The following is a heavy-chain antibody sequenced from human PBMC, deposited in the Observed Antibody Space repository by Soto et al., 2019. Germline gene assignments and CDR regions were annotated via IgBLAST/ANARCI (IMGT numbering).Heavy chain of an antibody. J-gene: IGHJ4*02. CDR3: AREEGMITFGGVIAWAYFDY. CDR1: GFTFSDYY. CDR2: ISSSGSTI. Sequence: QVQLVESGGGLVKPGGSLRLSCAGSGFTFSDYYMSWIRQAPGKGLEWVSYISSSGSTIYYADSVKGRFTISRDNAKNSLYLQMNSLRAEDTAVYYCAREEGMITFGGVIAWAYFDYWGQGTLVTVSS. D-gene: IGHD3-16*02. V-gene: IGHV3-11*01.